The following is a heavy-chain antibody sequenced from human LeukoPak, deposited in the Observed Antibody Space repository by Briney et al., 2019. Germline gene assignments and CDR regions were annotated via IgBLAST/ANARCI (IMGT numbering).Heavy chain of an antibody. Sequence: GGSLRLSCAASGFTFNTYAMSWVRQAPGKGLEWVSSIGGGGGTYYADSLKGRFTISRDNSKNTLYLQMNSLRTEDTAVYYCGRIAINANNGMDVWGQGTTVTVSS. CDR2: IGGGGGT. CDR3: GRIAINANNGMDV. V-gene: IGHV3-23*01. D-gene: IGHD1/OR15-1a*01. J-gene: IGHJ6*02. CDR1: GFTFNTYA.